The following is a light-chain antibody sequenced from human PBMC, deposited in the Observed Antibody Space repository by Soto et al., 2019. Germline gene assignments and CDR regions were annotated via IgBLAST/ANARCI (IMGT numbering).Light chain of an antibody. Sequence: EIVLTQSPCTLSFSPWERSTLSCMAIQSVSSSYLAWYQQKPGQAPRLLIYAASSRATGIPDRFSGGGSGTDFTLTISSLEPEDFAVYYCQQRSNWPPITFGQGTRLEIK. CDR2: AAS. CDR3: QQRSNWPPIT. J-gene: IGKJ5*01. V-gene: IGKV3D-20*02. CDR1: QSVSSSY.